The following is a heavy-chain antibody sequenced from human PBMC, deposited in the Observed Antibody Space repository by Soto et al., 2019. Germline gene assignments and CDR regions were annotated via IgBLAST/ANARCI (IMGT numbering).Heavy chain of an antibody. CDR3: ERVRSSSFNTYFYYMDL. CDR2: ISSKSRTI. CDR1: GFTFSTFG. D-gene: IGHD6-19*01. J-gene: IGHJ6*03. V-gene: IGHV3-48*01. Sequence: EVQLEESGGALVQPGGSLGLSCAASGFTFSTFGINWVRHAPGQGLEWVSYISSKSRTIYYADSVQGRVTIFRDNARNSRYLQMRSLRAEDTAVYYCERVRSSSFNTYFYYMDLWGRGSTVTVSS.